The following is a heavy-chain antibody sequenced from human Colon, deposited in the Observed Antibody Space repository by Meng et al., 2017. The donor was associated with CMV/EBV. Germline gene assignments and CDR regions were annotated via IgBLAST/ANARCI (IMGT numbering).Heavy chain of an antibody. CDR3: ARGHLRASDHGS. V-gene: IGHV3-48*03. CDR2: TSGSGTTT. Sequence: GGSLRLSCEASGFIFRNFEMNWVRQAPGEGLERISFTSGSGTTTDYADSVKGRFTISRDNAKNTLYLQMNSLGVEDTAVYYCARGHLRASDHGSWGQGTLVTVS. D-gene: IGHD3-10*01. CDR1: GFIFRNFE. J-gene: IGHJ4*02.